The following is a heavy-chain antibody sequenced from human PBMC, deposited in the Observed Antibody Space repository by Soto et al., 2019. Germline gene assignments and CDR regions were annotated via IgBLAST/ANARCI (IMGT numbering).Heavy chain of an antibody. CDR3: ARGPSGALRYSWFDP. CDR2: IIPILGIA. V-gene: IGHV1-69*02. J-gene: IGHJ5*02. Sequence: QVQLVQSGAEVKKPGSSVKVSCKASGGTFSSYTISWVRQAPGQGLEWMGRIIPILGIANYAQKFQGRVTINADKTTRTVYMGLSSLRSEDTAVYYCARGPSGALRYSWFDPWGQGTLVTGSS. CDR1: GGTFSSYT. D-gene: IGHD3-9*01.